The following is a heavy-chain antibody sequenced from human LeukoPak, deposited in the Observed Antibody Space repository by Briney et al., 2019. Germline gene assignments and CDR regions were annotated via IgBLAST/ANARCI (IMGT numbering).Heavy chain of an antibody. CDR3: ARANQNYFDY. CDR1: GYTFAGYY. V-gene: IGHV1-2*04. Sequence: ASVKVSCKTSGYTFAGYYMHWVRQAPGQGLEWMGWIVPNNGGTNYAQKFQGWVTMTRDTSISTAFMELSRLRSDDTAIYYCARANQNYFDYWGQGTLVTVSS. D-gene: IGHD1-14*01. CDR2: IVPNNGGT. J-gene: IGHJ4*02.